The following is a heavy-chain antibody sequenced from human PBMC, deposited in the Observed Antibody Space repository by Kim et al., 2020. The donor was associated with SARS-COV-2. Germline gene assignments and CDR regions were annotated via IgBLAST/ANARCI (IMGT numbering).Heavy chain of an antibody. CDR3: ARSLMTTVTTIERKKRKKYYYGMDV. V-gene: IGHV3-30-3*01. D-gene: IGHD4-17*01. Sequence: GGSLRLSCAASGFTFSSYAMHWVRQAPGKGLEWVAVISYDGSNKYYADSVKGRFTISRDNSKNTLYLQMNSLRAEDTAVYYCARSLMTTVTTIERKKRKKYYYGMDVWGQGTTVTVSS. CDR2: ISYDGSNK. J-gene: IGHJ6*02. CDR1: GFTFSSYA.